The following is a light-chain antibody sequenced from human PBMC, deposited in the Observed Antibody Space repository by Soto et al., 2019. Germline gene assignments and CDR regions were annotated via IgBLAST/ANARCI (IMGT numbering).Light chain of an antibody. CDR2: GVG. V-gene: IGLV2-14*03. CDR1: SSDVGGYNS. CDR3: SSFTSSMTNV. J-gene: IGLJ1*01. Sequence: QSALTQPAFVSGSPGESITISCTGTSSDVGGYNSVSWYQHHPGKAPKLILYGVGDRPSGVSYRFSGSKSGNTASLTISGLQAADEADYFCSSFTSSMTNVFGSGTKVTVL.